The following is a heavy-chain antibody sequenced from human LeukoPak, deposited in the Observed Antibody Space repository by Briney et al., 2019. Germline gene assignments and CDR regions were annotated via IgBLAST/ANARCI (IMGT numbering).Heavy chain of an antibody. CDR2: ISNSGTT. CDR1: GDSVSSGGYY. V-gene: IGHV4-31*11. Sequence: SETLSLTRAVSGDSVSSGGYYWTWIRQHPGKGLEWIGYISNSGTTSYNPSLKSRVSISVDTSNNQFSLRLSSVTAADTAVYYCARDVVVTSSPDSFDIWGRGTMVTVSS. D-gene: IGHD2-21*02. CDR3: ARDVVVTSSPDSFDI. J-gene: IGHJ3*02.